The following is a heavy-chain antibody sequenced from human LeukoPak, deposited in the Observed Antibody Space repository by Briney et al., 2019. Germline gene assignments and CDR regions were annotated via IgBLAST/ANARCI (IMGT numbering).Heavy chain of an antibody. V-gene: IGHV1-2*02. D-gene: IGHD3/OR15-3a*01. CDR3: VRDLGVDTSMIFFDF. CDR2: INPNSGGT. CDR1: GYTFTGYY. J-gene: IGHJ4*02. Sequence: ASVKVSCKASGYTFTGYYMHWVRQAPGQGLEWMGWINPNSGGTNYAQKFQGRVTMTRDTSISTAYMELTSLRSDDTAVFYCVRDLGVDTSMIFFDFWGQGTLVTVSS.